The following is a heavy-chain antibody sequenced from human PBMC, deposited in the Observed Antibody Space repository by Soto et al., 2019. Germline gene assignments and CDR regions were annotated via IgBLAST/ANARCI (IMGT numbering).Heavy chain of an antibody. Sequence: ASVNVSCKASGGTFSSYAISWVRQAPGQGLEWMGGIIPILGTANYAQKFQGRVTITADKSTSTAYMELSSLRSEDTAVYYCARDIREYSYGYRYYYYCGMDVWGQGTTVTVSS. CDR2: IIPILGTA. J-gene: IGHJ6*02. CDR3: ARDIREYSYGYRYYYYCGMDV. CDR1: GGTFSSYA. V-gene: IGHV1-69*06. D-gene: IGHD5-18*01.